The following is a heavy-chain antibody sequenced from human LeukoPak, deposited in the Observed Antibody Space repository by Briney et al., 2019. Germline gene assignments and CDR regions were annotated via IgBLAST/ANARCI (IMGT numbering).Heavy chain of an antibody. CDR1: GGSISSYY. CDR2: IYYSGST. Sequence: SETLSLTCTVSGGSISSYYWSWIRQPPGKGLEWIGYIYYSGSTNYNPSLKSRVTISVDTSKNQFSLKLSSVTAADTAVYYCASGKDFWSGYYQFDPWGQGTLATVSS. D-gene: IGHD3-3*01. J-gene: IGHJ5*02. V-gene: IGHV4-59*01. CDR3: ASGKDFWSGYYQFDP.